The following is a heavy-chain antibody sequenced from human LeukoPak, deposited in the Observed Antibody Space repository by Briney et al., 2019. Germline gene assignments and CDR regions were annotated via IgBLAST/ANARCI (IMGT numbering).Heavy chain of an antibody. CDR1: GLTFDIYS. D-gene: IGHD1-14*01. CDR2: ISNSGGIT. CDR3: KGLQAAGHLAHDN. V-gene: IGHV3-23*01. Sequence: GGSLRLSCEASGLTFDIYSMSWVRQAPGKGLEWVADISNSGGITMYADSVKGRFTISRDNSKNTVYLQMNSLRAEDTAVYCSKGLQAAGHLAHDNWGQGAWSPSPQ. J-gene: IGHJ4*02.